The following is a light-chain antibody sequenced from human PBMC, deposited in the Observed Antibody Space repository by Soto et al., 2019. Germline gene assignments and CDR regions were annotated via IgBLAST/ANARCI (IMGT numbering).Light chain of an antibody. CDR2: EVS. CDR1: SSDVAYDS. CDR3: SSYAGSDNWV. V-gene: IGLV2-8*01. Sequence: QSALTQPPSASGSPGQSVTISCTGTSSDVAYDSVSWYQQHPGKAPKPMIYEVSKRPSGVPDRFSGSKSGNTASLTVSGLRAEDEADYYCSSYAGSDNWVFGGGTKLTVL. J-gene: IGLJ3*02.